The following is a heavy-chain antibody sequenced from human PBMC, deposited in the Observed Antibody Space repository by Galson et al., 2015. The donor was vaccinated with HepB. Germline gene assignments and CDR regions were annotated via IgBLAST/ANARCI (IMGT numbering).Heavy chain of an antibody. V-gene: IGHV1-18*01. Sequence: SVKVSCKASGYTFTSYGISWVRLAPGQGLEWMGWISAYNGNTNYTQKLQGRVTMTTDTSTSTAYMELRSLRSDDTAVYYCGRAPFDYDYIWGSYRSFDYWGQGTLFTVSS. CDR2: ISAYNGNT. CDR1: GYTFTSYG. D-gene: IGHD3-16*02. J-gene: IGHJ4*02. CDR3: GRAPFDYDYIWGSYRSFDY.